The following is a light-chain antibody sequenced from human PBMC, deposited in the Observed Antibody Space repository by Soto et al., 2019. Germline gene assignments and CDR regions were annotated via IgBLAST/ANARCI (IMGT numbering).Light chain of an antibody. Sequence: DIQMTQSPSSLSASAGDRVTITCRASQSISRYLNWYQQKPGKAPNLLIYVASSLQSEVPSRFSGSGSGTDFTLTISRLEPEDFAVYYCQQYGSSPPITFGQGTRLEI. CDR3: QQYGSSPPIT. V-gene: IGKV1-39*01. CDR1: QSISRY. CDR2: VAS. J-gene: IGKJ5*01.